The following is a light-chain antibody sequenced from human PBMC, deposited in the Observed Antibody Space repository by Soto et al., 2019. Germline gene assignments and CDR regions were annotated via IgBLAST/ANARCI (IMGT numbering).Light chain of an antibody. CDR3: AAWDASLSACV. CDR1: DSNIGSNS. Sequence: QSALTQPPSASLTAGQVVTMSCSGGDSNIGSNSVYWYQHLPRMAPKLLIYYNNQRPSGVPDRFSGSRSGTSASLAIVGLRSEDEAVYYCAAWDASLSACVFGNGTKVTVL. CDR2: YNN. V-gene: IGLV1-47*02. J-gene: IGLJ1*01.